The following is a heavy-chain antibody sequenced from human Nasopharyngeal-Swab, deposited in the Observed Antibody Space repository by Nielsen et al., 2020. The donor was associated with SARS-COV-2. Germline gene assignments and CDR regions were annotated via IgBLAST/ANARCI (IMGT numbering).Heavy chain of an antibody. V-gene: IGHV4-59*01. CDR1: GGSISSYY. CDR3: ARGVIAAAGTG. D-gene: IGHD6-13*01. CDR2: IYYSGST. Sequence: SETLSLTCTVSGGSISSYYWSWIRKPPGKGLEWIGYIYYSGSTNYNPSLKSRVTISVDTSKNQFSLKLSSVTAADTTVYYCARGVIAAAGTGWGQGTLVTVSS. J-gene: IGHJ4*02.